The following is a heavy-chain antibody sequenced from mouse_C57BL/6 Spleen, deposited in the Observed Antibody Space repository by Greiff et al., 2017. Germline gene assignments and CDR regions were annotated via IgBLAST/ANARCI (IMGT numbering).Heavy chain of an antibody. D-gene: IGHD1-1*01. Sequence: VQLKESGAELVRPGASVKLSCKASGYTFTDYYINWVKQRPGQGLEWIARIYPGSGNTYYNEKFKGKATLTAEKSSSTAYMQLSSLTSEDSAVYFCARRIYYYGSSYDYWGQGTTLTVSS. CDR1: GYTFTDYY. V-gene: IGHV1-76*01. J-gene: IGHJ2*01. CDR3: ARRIYYYGSSYDY. CDR2: IYPGSGNT.